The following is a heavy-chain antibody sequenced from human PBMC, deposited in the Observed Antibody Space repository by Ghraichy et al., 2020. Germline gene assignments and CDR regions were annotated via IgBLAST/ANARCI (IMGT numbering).Heavy chain of an antibody. CDR1: GGSISSYY. J-gene: IGHJ4*02. V-gene: IGHV4-59*01. D-gene: IGHD6-13*01. CDR3: ARGDGSSWYTVDY. CDR2: IYYSGST. Sequence: SETLSLTCTVSGGSISSYYWSWIRQPPGKGLEWIGYIYYSGSTNYNPSLKSRVTISVDTSKNQFSLKLSSVTAADTAVYYCARGDGSSWYTVDYWGQGTLVTVSS.